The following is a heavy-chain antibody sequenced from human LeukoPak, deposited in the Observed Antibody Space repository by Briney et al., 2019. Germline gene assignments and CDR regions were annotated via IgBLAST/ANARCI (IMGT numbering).Heavy chain of an antibody. CDR3: ARGETARRGAFDY. CDR1: GFTFSSYG. Sequence: GGYLRLSCAASGFTFSSYGMHWVRQAPGKGLEWVAFIRNDGLNKYYVDSVKGRFTLSRDNSKNTLYPQMNSLRGADTAVYSCARGETARRGAFDYWGQGTLVTVSS. J-gene: IGHJ4*02. D-gene: IGHD3-10*01. V-gene: IGHV3-30*02. CDR2: IRNDGLNK.